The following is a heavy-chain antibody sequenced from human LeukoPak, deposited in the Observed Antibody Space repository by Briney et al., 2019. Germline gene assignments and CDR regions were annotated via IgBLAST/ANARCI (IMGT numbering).Heavy chain of an antibody. D-gene: IGHD3-22*01. CDR1: GGTFSSYA. Sequence: ASVKVSCKASGGTFSSYAISWVRQAPGQGFEWMGGIIPIFGTANYAQKFQGRVTITTDESTSTAYMELSSLRSEDTAVYYCASPDLYDSSGYYSYWGQGTLVTVSS. J-gene: IGHJ4*02. V-gene: IGHV1-69*05. CDR3: ASPDLYDSSGYYSY. CDR2: IIPIFGTA.